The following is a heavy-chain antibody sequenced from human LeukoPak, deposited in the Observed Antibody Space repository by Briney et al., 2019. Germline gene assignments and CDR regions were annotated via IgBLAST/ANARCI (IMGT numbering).Heavy chain of an antibody. D-gene: IGHD6-19*01. CDR2: INSDGSST. Sequence: GGSLRLSCAASGFTFSRYWMHWVRQAPGKGLLWVSRINSDGSSTNYADSVKGRFTISRDNSKNTLYLQMNSLRAEDTAVYYCARRYGSGWYDYWGQGTLVTVSS. V-gene: IGHV3-74*01. CDR1: GFTFSRYW. CDR3: ARRYGSGWYDY. J-gene: IGHJ4*02.